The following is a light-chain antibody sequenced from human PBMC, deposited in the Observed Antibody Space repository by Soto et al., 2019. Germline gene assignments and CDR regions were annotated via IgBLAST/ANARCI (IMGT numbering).Light chain of an antibody. CDR2: WAS. CDR1: QSVLYSSDNKNY. V-gene: IGKV4-1*01. Sequence: DIVMTQSPDSLAVSLGERATINCKSSQSVLYSSDNKNYLAWYQQKPGQPPKLLIYWASTRESGVPDRFSGSGSGTDFTLTISSLQAADVAVYYCQQDYSTPFTFGPGTKVDIK. CDR3: QQDYSTPFT. J-gene: IGKJ3*01.